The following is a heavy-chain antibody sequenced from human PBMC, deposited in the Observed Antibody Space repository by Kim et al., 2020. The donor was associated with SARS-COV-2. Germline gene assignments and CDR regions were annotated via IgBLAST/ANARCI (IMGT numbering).Heavy chain of an antibody. D-gene: IGHD6-13*01. J-gene: IGHJ6*01. CDR2: IYYSGST. V-gene: IGHV4-39*01. CDR1: GGSISSSSYY. Sequence: SETLSLTCTVSGGSISSSSYYWGWIRQPPGKGLEWIGSIYYSGSTYYNPSLKSRVTISVDTSKNQFSLKLSSVTAADTAVYYCARHRDRSSYYYYYYGM. CDR3: ARHRDRSSYYYYYYGM.